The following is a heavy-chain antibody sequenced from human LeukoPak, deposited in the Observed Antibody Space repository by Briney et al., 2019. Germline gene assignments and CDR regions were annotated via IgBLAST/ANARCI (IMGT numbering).Heavy chain of an antibody. D-gene: IGHD2-21*02. CDR3: ARRVTSDNLGFDYHGMDV. Sequence: SQTLSLTCAISGDSFSSTSAAWNWIRQSPSRGLEWLGRTYYRSKWYNDYAVSVKSRIIINADTSKNQVSLQLSSVTPDDTAVYYCARRVTSDNLGFDYHGMDVWGQGTTVTVSS. CDR1: GDSFSSTSAA. J-gene: IGHJ6*02. CDR2: TYYRSKWYN. V-gene: IGHV6-1*01.